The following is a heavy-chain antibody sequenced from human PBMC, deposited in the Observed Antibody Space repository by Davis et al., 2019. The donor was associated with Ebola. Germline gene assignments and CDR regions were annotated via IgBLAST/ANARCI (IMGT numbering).Heavy chain of an antibody. J-gene: IGHJ4*02. Sequence: AASVKVSCKASGYTFTSYYMHWVRQAPGQGLEWMGGIIPIFGTANYAQKFQGRVTITADKSTSTAYMELSSLRSEDTAVYYCARGTYGDSIFDYWGQGTLVTVSS. D-gene: IGHD4-17*01. CDR2: IIPIFGTA. V-gene: IGHV1-69*06. CDR3: ARGTYGDSIFDY. CDR1: GYTFTSYY.